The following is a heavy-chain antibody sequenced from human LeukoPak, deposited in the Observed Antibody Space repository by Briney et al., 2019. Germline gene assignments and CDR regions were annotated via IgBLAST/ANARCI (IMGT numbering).Heavy chain of an antibody. CDR1: GGSISRSGYY. D-gene: IGHD3-3*01. CDR3: ASSRFLEYYFDY. J-gene: IGHJ4*02. Sequence: SGTLSLTCTVSGGSISRSGYYWVWIRQPPGKGLEWIGSIYYPGSTYYNPSLRSRVTISVDTSKNQFSLKLSSVTAADTAVYYCASSRFLEYYFDYWGQGSLVTASS. CDR2: IYYPGST. V-gene: IGHV4-39*01.